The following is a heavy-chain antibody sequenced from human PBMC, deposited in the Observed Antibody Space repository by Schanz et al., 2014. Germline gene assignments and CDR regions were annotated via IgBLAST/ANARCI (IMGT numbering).Heavy chain of an antibody. CDR1: GFTFSNHA. CDR2: ISGSGDNT. J-gene: IGHJ3*02. CDR3: ARRKHAFDI. V-gene: IGHV3-23*01. Sequence: EVQLLESGGGLVQPGGSLRLSCAASGFTFSNHAMSWVRQAPGKGLEWVSAISGSGDNTFYADSVRGRFTISRDNSKNTLYLQMNSLRAEDTAVYYCARRKHAFDIWGQGTMVTVSS.